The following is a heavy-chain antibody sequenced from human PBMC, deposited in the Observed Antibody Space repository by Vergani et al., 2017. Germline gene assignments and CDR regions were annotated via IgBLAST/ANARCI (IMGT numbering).Heavy chain of an antibody. D-gene: IGHD6-19*01. J-gene: IGHJ6*02. CDR1: GYSFTSYW. Sequence: EVQLVQSGAEVKKPGASLRISCKGSGYSFTSYWISWVRQMPGKGLEWMGRIAPSDSYTNYSPSFQGHVTISADKSISTAYLQWSSLKASDTAMYYCARQVAVAGKWWGPYYYYGMDVWGQGTTVTVSS. CDR2: IAPSDSYT. CDR3: ARQVAVAGKWWGPYYYYGMDV. V-gene: IGHV5-10-1*01.